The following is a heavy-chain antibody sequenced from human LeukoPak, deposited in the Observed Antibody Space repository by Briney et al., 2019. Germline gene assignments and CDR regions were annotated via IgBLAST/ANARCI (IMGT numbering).Heavy chain of an antibody. CDR1: GFTFSSYA. J-gene: IGHJ3*02. V-gene: IGHV3-30-3*01. D-gene: IGHD2-21*02. CDR3: ARTPDDLNCGGDCYPPGFAFDI. Sequence: GGSLRLSCAASGFTFSSYAMHWVRQAPGKGLEWVAVISYDGSNKYYADSVKGRFTISRDNSKNTLYLQMNSLRAEDTAVYYCARTPDDLNCGGDCYPPGFAFDIWGQGTMVTVSS. CDR2: ISYDGSNK.